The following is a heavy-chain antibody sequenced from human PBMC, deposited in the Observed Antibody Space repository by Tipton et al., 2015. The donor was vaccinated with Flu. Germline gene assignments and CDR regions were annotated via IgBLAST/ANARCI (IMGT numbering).Heavy chain of an antibody. V-gene: IGHV1-18*01. CDR3: ARTPSVGYTVDY. CDR2: YNTYNGYT. D-gene: IGHD5-24*01. CDR1: GYTFNSYG. J-gene: IGHJ4*02. Sequence: QVQLVQSGAEVKKPGASVKVSCKNSGYTFNSYGITWARQAPGQGLEWMGWYNTYNGYTKYAQILQGSVTMTTDTSTSTVYMEQGSLRSDDTAGYFCARTPSVGYTVDYWGQGTLVTVSS.